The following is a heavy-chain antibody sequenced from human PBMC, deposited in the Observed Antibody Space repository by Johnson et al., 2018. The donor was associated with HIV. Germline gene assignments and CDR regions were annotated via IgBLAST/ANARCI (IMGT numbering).Heavy chain of an antibody. CDR2: VKSKTDGGTI. D-gene: IGHD3-10*01. J-gene: IGHJ3*02. CDR3: TTMSALWFGDIHVFGDGFDI. CDR1: GFTFSNAW. Sequence: VQLVESGGGSVKSGGSLRVSCAASGFTFSNAWMSWVRQAPGKGLEWVGRVKSKTDGGTIDYAAAVNGRLLISRDDSKNTLDLQMNGLKTEDTAMYYCTTMSALWFGDIHVFGDGFDIWGQGTMVTVSS. V-gene: IGHV3-15*01.